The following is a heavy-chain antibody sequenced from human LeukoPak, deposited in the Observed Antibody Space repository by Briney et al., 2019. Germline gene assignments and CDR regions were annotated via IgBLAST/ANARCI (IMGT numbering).Heavy chain of an antibody. Sequence: PGGSLRLSCAASGFTFSGYSMTWVRQAPGKGLEWVSTISGSGGSTYYADSVKGRFTISRDNSKNTLYLQMNSLRAEDTAVYSCAKDGGGTIFGMVIILHYMDVWGKGTTVTVSS. D-gene: IGHD3-3*01. CDR3: AKDGGGTIFGMVIILHYMDV. J-gene: IGHJ6*03. V-gene: IGHV3-23*01. CDR1: GFTFSGYS. CDR2: ISGSGGST.